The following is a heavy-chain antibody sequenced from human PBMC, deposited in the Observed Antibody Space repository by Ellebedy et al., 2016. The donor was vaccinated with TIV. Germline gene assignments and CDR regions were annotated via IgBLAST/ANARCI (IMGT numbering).Heavy chain of an antibody. CDR1: GFTFSRYW. CDR2: IKEDGSEM. J-gene: IGHJ4*02. D-gene: IGHD5-24*01. V-gene: IGHV3-7*04. Sequence: GGSLRLSXAASGFTFSRYWMSWVRQAPGKGLEWVANIKEDGSEMSYVDSVKGRFTISRDNAKDSLYLQMNSLRAEDTAVYFCARGEGWIDNWGQGTLVTVSS. CDR3: ARGEGWIDN.